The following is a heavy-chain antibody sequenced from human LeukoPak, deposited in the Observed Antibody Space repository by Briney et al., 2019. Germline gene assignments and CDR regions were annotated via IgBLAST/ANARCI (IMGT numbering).Heavy chain of an antibody. J-gene: IGHJ3*02. CDR1: GGTFSSYA. Sequence: ASVKVSCKSSGGTFSSYAISWVRQAPGQGLEWMGGIIPIFGTANYAQKFQGRVTITADKSTSTAYMELSSLRSEDTAVYYCARVHGDYVVLWAFDIWGQGTMVTVSS. CDR3: ARVHGDYVVLWAFDI. CDR2: IIPIFGTA. V-gene: IGHV1-69*06. D-gene: IGHD4-17*01.